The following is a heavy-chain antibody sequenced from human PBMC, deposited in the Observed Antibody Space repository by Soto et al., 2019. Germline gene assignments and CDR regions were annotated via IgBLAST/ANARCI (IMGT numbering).Heavy chain of an antibody. CDR1: GYTFTSYD. Sequence: QVQLVQSGAEVKKPGASVKVSCKASGYTFTSYDINWVRQATGQGLEWMGWMNPNSGNTVYAQKFQDRVIMTRNTTISTAYMELSSLRAEATAVYYGASERNMYGRDVWGQGTTVTVSS. D-gene: IGHD1-1*01. V-gene: IGHV1-8*01. J-gene: IGHJ6*02. CDR2: MNPNSGNT. CDR3: ASERNMYGRDV.